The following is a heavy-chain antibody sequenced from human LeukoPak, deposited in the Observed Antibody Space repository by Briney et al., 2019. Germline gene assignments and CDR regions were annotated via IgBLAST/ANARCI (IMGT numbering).Heavy chain of an antibody. CDR3: ARVYSYDSTGYFDYYFDH. CDR2: ITSSSYT. J-gene: IGHJ4*02. Sequence: KPGGSLRLSCAASGFTFSDYYMSWIRQAPGKGLEWVSYITSSSYTNYADSVKGRFTISRDNAKNSLYLQMNSLRAEDTAVYYCARVYSYDSTGYFDYYFDHWGQGTLVTVSS. D-gene: IGHD3-22*01. V-gene: IGHV3-11*05. CDR1: GFTFSDYY.